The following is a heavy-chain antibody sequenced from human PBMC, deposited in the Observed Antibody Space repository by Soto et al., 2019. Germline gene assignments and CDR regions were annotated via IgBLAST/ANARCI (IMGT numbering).Heavy chain of an antibody. CDR2: ISSSSSYI. J-gene: IGHJ4*02. CDR3: AREAWDSSEAGGREGYFDY. D-gene: IGHD3-22*01. CDR1: GFTFSSYS. Sequence: EVQLVESGGGLVKPGGSLRLSCAASGFTFSSYSMNWVRQAPGKGLEWVSSISSSSSYIYYADSVKGRFTISRDNAKNXLXXQLNSLRAEDTAVYYCAREAWDSSEAGGREGYFDYWGQGTLVTVSS. V-gene: IGHV3-21*01.